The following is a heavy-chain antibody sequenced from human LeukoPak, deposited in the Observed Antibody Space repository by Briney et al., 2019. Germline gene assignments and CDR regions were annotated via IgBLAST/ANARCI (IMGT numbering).Heavy chain of an antibody. J-gene: IGHJ3*02. CDR2: IIGSGGST. V-gene: IGHV3-23*01. Sequence: GGSLRLSCAASGFTFSSYAMSWVRQAPGKGLEWVSGIIGSGGSTYYADSVKGRFTISRDNAQNTLYLQMNSLRAEDTALYYFAKAPRYSDAFDIWGLGTVVTVSS. CDR3: AKAPRYSDAFDI. D-gene: IGHD2-15*01. CDR1: GFTFSSYA.